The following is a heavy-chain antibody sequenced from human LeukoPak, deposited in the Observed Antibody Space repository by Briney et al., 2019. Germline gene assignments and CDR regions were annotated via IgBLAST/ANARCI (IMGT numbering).Heavy chain of an antibody. Sequence: GSVKVSCKASGYTFTGYYMHWVRQAPGQGLEWMGWINPNSGGTNYAQKFQGRVTMIRDTSISTAYMELSRLRSDDTAVYYCARTQYYYDSSGLLGGFDYWGQGTLVTVSS. CDR2: INPNSGGT. CDR3: ARTQYYYDSSGLLGGFDY. J-gene: IGHJ4*02. CDR1: GYTFTGYY. D-gene: IGHD3-22*01. V-gene: IGHV1-2*02.